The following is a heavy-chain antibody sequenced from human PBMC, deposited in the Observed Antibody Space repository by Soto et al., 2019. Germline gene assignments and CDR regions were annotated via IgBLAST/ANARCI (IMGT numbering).Heavy chain of an antibody. Sequence: CAAPGITFSRHALNWVCQALGKGLEWMALISHDGINKYYAHNVKGRFTITRDSSTNTLYLQMSSLRAEDTAVYYCGRCSSASCQLCFDYWGQGTLVTVSS. J-gene: IGHJ4*02. CDR2: ISHDGINK. CDR3: GRCSSASCQLCFDY. D-gene: IGHD2-2*01. CDR1: GITFSRHA. V-gene: IGHV3-30-3*01.